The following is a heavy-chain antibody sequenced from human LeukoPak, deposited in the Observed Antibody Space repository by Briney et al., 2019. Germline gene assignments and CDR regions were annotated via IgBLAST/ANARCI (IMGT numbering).Heavy chain of an antibody. Sequence: SETLSLTCTVSGGSISSYYWSWIRQPPGKGLEWIGYFYYSGSANYNPSLKSRVTISVDTSKNQFSLKLSSVTAADTAVYYCARDLRKKIAAAGTSYYYYYGMDVWGQGTTVTVSS. CDR1: GGSISSYY. CDR2: FYYSGSA. V-gene: IGHV4-59*01. J-gene: IGHJ6*02. CDR3: ARDLRKKIAAAGTSYYYYYGMDV. D-gene: IGHD6-13*01.